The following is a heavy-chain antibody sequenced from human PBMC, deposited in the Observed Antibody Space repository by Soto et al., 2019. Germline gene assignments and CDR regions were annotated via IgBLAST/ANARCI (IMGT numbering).Heavy chain of an antibody. CDR1: GGSISSYY. V-gene: IGHV4-59*01. J-gene: IGHJ4*02. Sequence: PSETLSLTCTVSGGSISSYYWSWIRQPPGKGLEWIGYIYYSGSTNYNPSLKSRVTISVDTSKNQFSLKLSSVTAADTAVYYCARGIDTYYYDSSGYYTIDYWGQGTLVTVSS. CDR2: IYYSGST. D-gene: IGHD3-22*01. CDR3: ARGIDTYYYDSSGYYTIDY.